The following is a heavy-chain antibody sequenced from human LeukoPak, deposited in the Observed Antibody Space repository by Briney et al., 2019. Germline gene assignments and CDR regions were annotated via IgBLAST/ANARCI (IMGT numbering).Heavy chain of an antibody. V-gene: IGHV4-34*01. CDR1: GGSFSGYY. D-gene: IGHD3-10*01. Sequence: SETLSLTCAVYGGSFSGYYWSWIRQPPGKGLEWIGEINHSGSTNYNQSLKSRVTISVDTSKNQFSLKLSSVTAADTAVYYCARVAYGSGATPYDYWGQGTLVTVSS. CDR2: INHSGST. CDR3: ARVAYGSGATPYDY. J-gene: IGHJ4*02.